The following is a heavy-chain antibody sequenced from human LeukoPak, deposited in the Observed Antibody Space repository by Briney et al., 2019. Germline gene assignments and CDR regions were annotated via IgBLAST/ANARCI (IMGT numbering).Heavy chain of an antibody. Sequence: PSETLSLTCTVSGGSISSGGYYWRWIRQPPGKGLEWIGYIYYTGRTNYNPSLKSRVTVSVDTSKNQFFLKLSSVTAADTAVYYCAISPHATPPLRYCQHWGQGTLVAVSS. CDR3: AISPHATPPLRYCQH. V-gene: IGHV4-31*03. CDR2: IYYTGRT. J-gene: IGHJ1*01. CDR1: GGSISSGGYY.